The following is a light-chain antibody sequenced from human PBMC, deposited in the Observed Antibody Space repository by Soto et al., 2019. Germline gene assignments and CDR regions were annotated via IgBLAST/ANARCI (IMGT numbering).Light chain of an antibody. CDR3: QQSYNLPRT. CDR2: GAS. V-gene: IGKV1-39*01. Sequence: GDRVPITCRASQNIGKYLIWYQQKPGRPPKVLVYGASNLQSGVSSRFSGDGFGTEFSLTINSLRPEDFATYYCQQSYNLPRTFGQGTTLETK. CDR1: QNIGKY. J-gene: IGKJ2*01.